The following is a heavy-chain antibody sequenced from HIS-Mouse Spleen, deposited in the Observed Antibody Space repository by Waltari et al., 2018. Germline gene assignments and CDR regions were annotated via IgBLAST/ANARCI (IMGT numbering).Heavy chain of an antibody. CDR3: AGERRAAGYFDY. D-gene: IGHD6-25*01. J-gene: IGHJ4*02. CDR2: IYYSGST. Sequence: QLQLQESGPGLVKPSETLSLTCTVSGGSISTSSYFLGWPRQPPGKGLEWIGSIYYSGSTYYNPSLKSRVTISVDTSKNQFSLKLSSVTAADTAVYYCAGERRAAGYFDYWGQGTLVTVSS. V-gene: IGHV4-39*07. CDR1: GGSISTSSYF.